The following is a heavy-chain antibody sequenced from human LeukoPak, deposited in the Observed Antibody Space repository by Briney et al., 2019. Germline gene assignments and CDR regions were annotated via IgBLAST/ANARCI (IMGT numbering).Heavy chain of an antibody. Sequence: GGSLRLSCAASGFTLTTYSMNWVRQAPGKGLEWVSSISSTSDYIYYADSLKGRFTISRDNAKNSLYLQMNSLRAEDTAVYYYAREEEDYYDSGTYYFDFWGQGTLVTVSS. CDR2: ISSTSDYI. D-gene: IGHD3-10*01. CDR1: GFTLTTYS. CDR3: AREEEDYYDSGTYYFDF. J-gene: IGHJ4*02. V-gene: IGHV3-21*01.